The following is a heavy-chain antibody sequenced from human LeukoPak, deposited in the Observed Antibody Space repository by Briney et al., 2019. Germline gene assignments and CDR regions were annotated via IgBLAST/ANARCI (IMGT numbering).Heavy chain of an antibody. CDR1: GFTFSSSA. Sequence: GGSLRLSCAASGFTFSSSAMSWVRQVPGKGLEWVSAISGSGVTTYYADSVKGRFTVSRDNPKNTLYLQMNSLRAEDTAVYYCAKVYGGNTGDYWGQGTLVTVSS. V-gene: IGHV3-23*01. J-gene: IGHJ4*02. CDR2: ISGSGVTT. D-gene: IGHD4-23*01. CDR3: AKVYGGNTGDY.